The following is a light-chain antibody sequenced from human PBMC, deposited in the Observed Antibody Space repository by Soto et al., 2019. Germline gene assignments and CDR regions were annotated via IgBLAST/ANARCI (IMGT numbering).Light chain of an antibody. Sequence: QSALTQPPSASGSPGQSVTISCTGTSRDVGAYNYVSWYQQLPGKAPKLIIYEVSKRPSGVPDSFSGSKSGNTASLTVSGLQAEDEADYYCTSYAGTYSFFYVFGTGTKVTVL. J-gene: IGLJ1*01. CDR3: TSYAGTYSFFYV. V-gene: IGLV2-8*01. CDR2: EVS. CDR1: SRDVGAYNY.